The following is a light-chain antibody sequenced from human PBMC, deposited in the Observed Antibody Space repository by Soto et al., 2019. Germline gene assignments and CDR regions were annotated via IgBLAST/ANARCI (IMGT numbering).Light chain of an antibody. CDR3: QQRSNWPT. J-gene: IGKJ1*01. CDR1: QSISSY. CDR2: DAS. Sequence: IQITPSPSSLSASVEDRVTITCRASQSISSYLNWYQQKPGKAPKLLIYDASNRATGIPARFSGSGSGTDFTLTISSLEPEDFAAYYCQQRSNWPTFGQGTKVDIK. V-gene: IGKV1-39*01.